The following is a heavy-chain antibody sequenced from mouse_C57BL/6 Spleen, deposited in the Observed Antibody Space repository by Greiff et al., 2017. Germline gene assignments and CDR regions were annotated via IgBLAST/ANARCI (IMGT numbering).Heavy chain of an antibody. CDR1: GYTFTAHT. J-gene: IGHJ2*01. V-gene: IGHV1-78*01. CDR2: IYPRDGST. Sequence: VQLQQSDAELVKPGASVKISCKVSGYTFTAHTIHWMKQRPEQGLDWIGYIYPRDGSTKYNENFKGKATLTADKSSSAAYMQLNSLTSEDSAVYFCAKRLRSDFDYWGQGTTLTVSS. CDR3: AKRLRSDFDY. D-gene: IGHD1-1*01.